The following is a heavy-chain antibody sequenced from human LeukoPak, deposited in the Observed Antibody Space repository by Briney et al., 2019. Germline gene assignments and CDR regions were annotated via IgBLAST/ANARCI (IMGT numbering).Heavy chain of an antibody. D-gene: IGHD4-17*01. J-gene: IGHJ4*02. CDR2: ISYDGSNK. Sequence: PGGSLRLSCAASGFTFSSYGMHWVRQAPGKGLEWVAVISYDGSNKYYADSVEGRFTISRDNSKNTLYLQMNSLRAEDTAVYYCAKDYGTYWGQGTLVTVSS. CDR1: GFTFSSYG. V-gene: IGHV3-30*18. CDR3: AKDYGTY.